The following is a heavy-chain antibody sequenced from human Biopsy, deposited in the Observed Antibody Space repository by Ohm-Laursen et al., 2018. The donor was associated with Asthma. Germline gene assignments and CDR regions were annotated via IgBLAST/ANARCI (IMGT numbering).Heavy chain of an antibody. CDR3: ARHWDWGSFFDY. Sequence: SETLSLTCSMYGLSSSGYYWTWIRQPPGKGLEWIGESDHRGNTNINPSLKSRVTISVDTSKKQLSLKLSSVTAADTAVYYCARHWDWGSFFDYWGQGTPVTVSS. D-gene: IGHD7-27*01. CDR2: SDHRGNT. V-gene: IGHV4-34*01. CDR1: GLSSSGYY. J-gene: IGHJ4*02.